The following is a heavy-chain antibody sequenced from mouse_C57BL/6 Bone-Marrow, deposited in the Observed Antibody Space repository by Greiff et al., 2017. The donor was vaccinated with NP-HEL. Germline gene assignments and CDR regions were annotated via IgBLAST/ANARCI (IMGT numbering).Heavy chain of an antibody. Sequence: QVQLKESGAELVKPGASVKMSCKASGYTFTTYPIEWMKQSHGQCLEWIGNFHPYNDDPKYNEKFKGKATLTVEKSSSTVYLDLSRLTSDDSAVYYCARRSNFDYAMDYWGQGTSVTVSS. V-gene: IGHV1-47*01. CDR1: GYTFTTYP. CDR3: ARRSNFDYAMDY. D-gene: IGHD1-1*01. CDR2: FHPYNDDP. J-gene: IGHJ4*01.